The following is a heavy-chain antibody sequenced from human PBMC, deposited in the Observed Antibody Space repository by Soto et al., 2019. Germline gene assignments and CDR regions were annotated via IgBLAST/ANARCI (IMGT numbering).Heavy chain of an antibody. CDR2: TYYRSKWYN. J-gene: IGHJ6*02. CDR3: ARDRGYGNYYFFYGMDV. D-gene: IGHD5-18*01. CDR1: GDSVSSNSAA. Sequence: SQTLSLTCAISGDSVSSNSAAWNWIRQSPSRGLEWLGRTYYRSKWYNDYAVSVKSRITINPDTSKNQFSLQLNSVTPEDTAVYYCARDRGYGNYYFFYGMDVWGQGTTVTVPS. V-gene: IGHV6-1*01.